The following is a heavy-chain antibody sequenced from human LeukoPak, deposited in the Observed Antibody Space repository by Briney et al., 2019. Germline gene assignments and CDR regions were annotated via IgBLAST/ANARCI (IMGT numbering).Heavy chain of an antibody. V-gene: IGHV4-39*01. D-gene: IGHD2-8*01. CDR1: GASISSSSYY. CDR2: IYYSGST. J-gene: IGHJ4*02. CDR3: ARLGNWTNGVCYTGPVGY. Sequence: SETLSLTCTVSGASISSSSYYWGWIRQPPGKGLEWIGSIYYSGSTYYNPSLKSRVTISVDTSKNQFSLKLSSVTAADTAVYYCARLGNWTNGVCYTGPVGYWGQGTLVTVSS.